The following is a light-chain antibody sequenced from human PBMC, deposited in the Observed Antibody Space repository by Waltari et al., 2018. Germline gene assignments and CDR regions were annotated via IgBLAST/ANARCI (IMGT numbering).Light chain of an antibody. CDR2: DVS. CDR3: QQSYMTPLT. V-gene: IGKV3-11*01. CDR1: QTVGSQ. Sequence: EIVLTQSPATLSLSPGERATLSCRASQTVGSQLAWYQQKPGQAPRLLISDVSNRATGIPVRFSGSGSGADFTLTISSLEPEDFAVYYCQQSYMTPLTFGGGTKVEIK. J-gene: IGKJ4*01.